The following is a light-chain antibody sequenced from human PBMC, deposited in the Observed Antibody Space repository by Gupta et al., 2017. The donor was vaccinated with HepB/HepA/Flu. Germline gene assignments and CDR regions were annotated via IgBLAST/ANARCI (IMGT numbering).Light chain of an antibody. V-gene: IGKV3-15*01. CDR3: QQYHNWPLT. CDR1: QSISRN. J-gene: IGKJ4*01. CDR2: GES. Sequence: EIVMTQSPASLSVSPGERATLSCRASQSISRNLAWYQQKPGQAPRLLIYGESSRAAGLPARFSGSGSWAEFTLTISSLQSEDFAVYYCQQYHNWPLTFGGGTKVEIK.